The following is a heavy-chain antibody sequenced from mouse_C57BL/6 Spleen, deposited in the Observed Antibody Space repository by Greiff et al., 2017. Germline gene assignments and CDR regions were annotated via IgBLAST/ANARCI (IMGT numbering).Heavy chain of an antibody. V-gene: IGHV1-82*01. CDR3: ARCSVGYAMDY. CDR1: GYAFSSSW. Sequence: QVQLQQSGPELVKPGASVKISCKASGYAFSSSWMNWVKQRPGKGLEWIGRIYPGDGDTNYNGKFKGKATLTADKSSSTAYMQLSSLTSEDSAVYYCARCSVGYAMDYWGQGTTVTVSS. CDR2: IYPGDGDT. J-gene: IGHJ4*01. D-gene: IGHD1-1*01.